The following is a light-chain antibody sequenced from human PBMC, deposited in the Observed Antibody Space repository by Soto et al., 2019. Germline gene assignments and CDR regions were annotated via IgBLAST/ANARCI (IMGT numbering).Light chain of an antibody. CDR1: QTVLHSSNNQNH. CDR2: WAS. Sequence: DIVLTQSPESLAVSLGERATINCKSSQTVLHSSNNQNHLAWYQKKPGQPPKLLIYWASTRESGVPDRFSGSGSGTDFTLTISSLQAEDVAVYFCQQYMTPRTFGQGTKVEI. CDR3: QQYMTPRT. V-gene: IGKV4-1*01. J-gene: IGKJ1*01.